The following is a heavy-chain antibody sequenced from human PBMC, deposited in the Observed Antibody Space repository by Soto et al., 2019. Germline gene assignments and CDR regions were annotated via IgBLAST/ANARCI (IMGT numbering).Heavy chain of an antibody. CDR2: ISDSGRT. D-gene: IGHD1-26*01. CDR3: ARLLRGWDHRMAYFDY. Sequence: QVQLQESGPGLVKPSETLSLTCTVSGASITTFYWSWILQPPGRGLEWIGYISDSGRTDYIPSLKSRVTISVDTSKNQFSLKVSSVTAADTSVYYCARLLRGWDHRMAYFDYWGQGTLVTVSS. V-gene: IGHV4-59*01. J-gene: IGHJ4*02. CDR1: GASITTFY.